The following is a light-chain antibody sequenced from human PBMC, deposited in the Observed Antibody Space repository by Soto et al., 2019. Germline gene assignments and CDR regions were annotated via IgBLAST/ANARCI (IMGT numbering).Light chain of an antibody. Sequence: QSALTQPASVSGSPGQSITISCTGTSSDVGGHNYVSWYQQHPGKARKLMIYEVSNRPSGVSNRFSGSKSGNTASLTISGLQAEDEADYYCSSYTSSSTRVFGGGTKLTVL. CDR3: SSYTSSSTRV. J-gene: IGLJ3*02. CDR1: SSDVGGHNY. CDR2: EVS. V-gene: IGLV2-14*01.